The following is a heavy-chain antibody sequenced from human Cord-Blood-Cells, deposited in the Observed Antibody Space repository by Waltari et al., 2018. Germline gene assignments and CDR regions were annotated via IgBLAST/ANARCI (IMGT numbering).Heavy chain of an antibody. Sequence: EVQLVESGGGLVQPGGSLSLSCSASGFPVSSNYMSWVRQAPGEGLEWVSVIYSGGSTYYADSVKGRFTISRDNSKNTLYLQMNSLRAEDTAVYYCARVRYYYFDYWGQGTLVTVSS. CDR1: GFPVSSNY. CDR2: IYSGGST. CDR3: ARVRYYYFDY. J-gene: IGHJ4*02. V-gene: IGHV3-66*01. D-gene: IGHD1-1*01.